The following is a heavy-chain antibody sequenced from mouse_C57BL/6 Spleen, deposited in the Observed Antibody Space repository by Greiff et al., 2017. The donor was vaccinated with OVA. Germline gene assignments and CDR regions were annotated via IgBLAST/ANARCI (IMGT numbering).Heavy chain of an antibody. CDR3: ARAINYVYFDD. V-gene: IGHV1-61*01. Sequence: QVQLQQPGAELVRPGSSVKLSCKASGYTFTSYWMNWVKQRPGQGLEWIGNIYPSDSATHYNQKFKDKATVTVDKSSSTAYMQLRILTSEDSAVYYCARAINYVYFDDWGQGTTLTVSS. J-gene: IGHJ2*01. D-gene: IGHD2-1*01. CDR2: IYPSDSAT. CDR1: GYTFTSYW.